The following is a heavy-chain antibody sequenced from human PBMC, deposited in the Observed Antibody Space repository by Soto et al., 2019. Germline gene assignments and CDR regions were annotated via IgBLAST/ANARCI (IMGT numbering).Heavy chain of an antibody. V-gene: IGHV3-11*01. D-gene: IGHD6-19*01. Sequence: GGSLRLSCAASGFTFSDYYMSWIRQAPGKGLEWVSYISSSGSTIYYADSVKGRFTISRDNAKNSLYLQANSLRAEDTAVYYCARGVAVADLYYYYYYGMDVWGQGTTVTVSS. CDR1: GFTFSDYY. CDR3: ARGVAVADLYYYYYYGMDV. J-gene: IGHJ6*02. CDR2: ISSSGSTI.